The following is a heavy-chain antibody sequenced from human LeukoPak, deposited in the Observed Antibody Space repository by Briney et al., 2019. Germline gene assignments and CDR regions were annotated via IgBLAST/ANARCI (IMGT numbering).Heavy chain of an antibody. D-gene: IGHD3-10*01. CDR2: IYYRGNA. J-gene: IGHJ4*02. Sequence: SETLSLTCTVSGGSISSGDNYWSWIRQPPGKGLEWIGYIYYRGNAYYNPSLKSRVTISVDTSKNQFSLKLSSVTAADTAVYYCARAGDYYVSGSYLRYWGQGTLVSVSS. V-gene: IGHV4-30-4*08. CDR3: ARAGDYYVSGSYLRY. CDR1: GGSISSGDNY.